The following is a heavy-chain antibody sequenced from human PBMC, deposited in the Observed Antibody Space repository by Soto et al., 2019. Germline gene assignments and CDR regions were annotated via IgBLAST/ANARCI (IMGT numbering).Heavy chain of an antibody. V-gene: IGHV3-30-3*01. CDR1: GFTFSSYA. CDR2: ISYDGSNK. Sequence: QPGGSLRLSCAASGFTFSSYAMHWVRQAPGKGLEWVAVISYDGSNKYYADSVKGRFTISRDNSRNTLYLQMNSLRAEDTAVYYCARATAGYNWFDPWGQGTLVTVSS. CDR3: ARATAGYNWFDP. D-gene: IGHD6-13*01. J-gene: IGHJ5*02.